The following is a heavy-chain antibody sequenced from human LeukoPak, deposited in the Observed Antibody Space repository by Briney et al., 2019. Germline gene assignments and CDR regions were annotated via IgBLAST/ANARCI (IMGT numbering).Heavy chain of an antibody. V-gene: IGHV4-34*01. Sequence: PSETLSLTCAVYGGSFSGYYWSWIRQPPGKGLEWIGEINHSGSTYYNPSLKSRVTISVDTSKNQFSLKLSSVTAADTAVYYCARRIAAAGTPGHSGMDVWGQGTTVTVSS. CDR3: ARRIAAAGTPGHSGMDV. CDR1: GGSFSGYY. J-gene: IGHJ6*02. CDR2: INHSGST. D-gene: IGHD6-13*01.